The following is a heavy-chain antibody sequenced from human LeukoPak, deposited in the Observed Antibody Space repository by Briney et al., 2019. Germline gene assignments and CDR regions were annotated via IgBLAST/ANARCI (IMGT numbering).Heavy chain of an antibody. CDR1: GYYFPSYW. V-gene: IGHV5-51*01. CDR2: IYPGDSDT. CDR3: ARPNYYGSGSPAGY. D-gene: IGHD3-10*01. Sequence: GESLNISCKGSGYYFPSYWIGWVRPTPGKGLEWMGIIYPGDSDTTYSPSFQGQVTISADKSISTAYLQWSSLKASDTAMYYCARPNYYGSGSPAGYWGQGTLVTVSS. J-gene: IGHJ4*02.